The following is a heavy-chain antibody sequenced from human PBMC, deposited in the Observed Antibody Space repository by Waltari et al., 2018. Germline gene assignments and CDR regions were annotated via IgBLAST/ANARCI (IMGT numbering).Heavy chain of an antibody. Sequence: QVQLLQSGPGLVKPSDTLSLTCTVTDGSIGIFYWTWIRQPPGKGPEWIGCISTAGGTKYNPSLQSRVSFSVDTSKTQFSLRLTSVTAADTALYYCARDTGGWYYDVWGRGSLVTVSA. V-gene: IGHV4-59*01. CDR2: ISTAGGT. CDR3: ARDTGGWYYDV. CDR1: DGSIGIFY. D-gene: IGHD3-10*01. J-gene: IGHJ2*01.